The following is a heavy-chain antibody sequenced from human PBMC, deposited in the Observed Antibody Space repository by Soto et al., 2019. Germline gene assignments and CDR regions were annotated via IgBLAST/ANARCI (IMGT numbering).Heavy chain of an antibody. Sequence: PGGSLRLSCAASGFTFSSYSMNWVRQAPGKGLEWVSSISSSSSYIYYADSVKGRFTISRDNAKNSLYLQMNSLRAEDTAVYYCARDQSGGSWYYYYYGMDVWGQGTTVTGSS. J-gene: IGHJ6*02. V-gene: IGHV3-21*01. D-gene: IGHD2-15*01. CDR2: ISSSSSYI. CDR3: ARDQSGGSWYYYYYGMDV. CDR1: GFTFSSYS.